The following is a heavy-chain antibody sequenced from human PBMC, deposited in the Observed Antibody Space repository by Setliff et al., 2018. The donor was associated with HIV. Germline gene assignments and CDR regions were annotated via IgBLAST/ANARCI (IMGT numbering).Heavy chain of an antibody. J-gene: IGHJ4*02. CDR1: GFTFSNYG. Sequence: PGGSLRLSCAASGFTFSNYGMHWVRQAPGKGLEWVAFIRHDGSDKYYADSVKGRFTISRDNSKNTAYLQMSSLKTEDTAVYYCARPQHIYDDSSDDYWGQGTLVTVSS. CDR2: IRHDGSDK. D-gene: IGHD3-22*01. V-gene: IGHV3-30*02. CDR3: ARPQHIYDDSSDDY.